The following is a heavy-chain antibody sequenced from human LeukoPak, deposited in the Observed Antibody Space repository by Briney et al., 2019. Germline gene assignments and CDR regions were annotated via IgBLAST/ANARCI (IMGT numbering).Heavy chain of an antibody. CDR1: GFTFSSYW. D-gene: IGHD6-19*01. V-gene: IGHV3-7*01. CDR3: VREGGSDWYSGWFDP. J-gene: IGHJ5*02. Sequence: PGGSLRLSCAASGFTFSSYWMSWVRQVPGKGLEWVANIKKDGSEKKYVDSVKGRFTISRDNAENSLYLQMNSPRVEDTAVYYCVREGGSDWYSGWFDPWGQGTLVTVSS. CDR2: IKKDGSEK.